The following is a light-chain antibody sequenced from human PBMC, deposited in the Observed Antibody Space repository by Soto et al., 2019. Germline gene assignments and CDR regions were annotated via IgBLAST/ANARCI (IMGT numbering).Light chain of an antibody. CDR1: QGISSY. Sequence: DIQLTQSPSFLSASVGDRVTITCRASQGISSYLAWYHQKPGKAPKLLIYAASTLQSGVPSRFSGSGSGTEFTLTISSLHPKDFATYYCQQLNIYPPWTFGHETKL. J-gene: IGKJ1*01. CDR2: AAS. V-gene: IGKV1-9*01. CDR3: QQLNIYPPWT.